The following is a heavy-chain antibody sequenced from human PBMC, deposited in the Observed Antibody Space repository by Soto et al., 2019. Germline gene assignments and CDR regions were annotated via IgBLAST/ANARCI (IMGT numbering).Heavy chain of an antibody. V-gene: IGHV1-46*01. D-gene: IGHD3-10*01. CDR2: INPGNASP. CDR1: GYTFTKHY. Sequence: QVQLAQSGAEVKKPGASVKVSCQASGYTFTKHYMHWVRQAPGRGLAWMGVINPGNASPRYAQKFQGRVTVTSDTSTSTVCMELTSLTSDDTAVYYCARGSSSGSGGTGGLNVWGQGTMVTVSS. CDR3: ARGSSSGSGGTGGLNV. J-gene: IGHJ3*01.